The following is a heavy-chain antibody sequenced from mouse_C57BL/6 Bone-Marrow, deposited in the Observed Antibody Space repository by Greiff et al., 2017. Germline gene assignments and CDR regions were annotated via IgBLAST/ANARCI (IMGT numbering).Heavy chain of an antibody. CDR2: IYPGSGGT. CDR1: GYTFTSYW. D-gene: IGHD2-1*01. J-gene: IGHJ3*01. CDR3: ARPIYGGNVVGFAY. V-gene: IGHV1-55*01. Sequence: QVQLQQPGAELVKPGASVKLSCKASGYTFTSYWIPWVKQRPGQGLEWIGDIYPGSGGTNYNEKFKSKATLTVDTSSSTAYMQLSSLTSEDSAVYYCARPIYGGNVVGFAYWGQGTLVTVSA.